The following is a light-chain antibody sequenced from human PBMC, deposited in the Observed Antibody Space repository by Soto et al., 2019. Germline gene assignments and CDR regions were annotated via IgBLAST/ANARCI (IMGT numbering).Light chain of an antibody. CDR3: QQYNNWPKT. CDR1: QRVATN. CDR2: SAS. Sequence: IVMTQSPAILSVSPGERATVSCRATQRVATNLAWYQQKPGQAPRLLIYSASFRATGIPARFSGDGSGTELTLTISSLQSEDFAVYYCQQYNNWPKTFGQGTKVEIK. V-gene: IGKV3-15*01. J-gene: IGKJ1*01.